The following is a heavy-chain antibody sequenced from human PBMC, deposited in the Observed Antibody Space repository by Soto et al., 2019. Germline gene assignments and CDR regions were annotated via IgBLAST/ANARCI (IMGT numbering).Heavy chain of an antibody. Sequence: WETLSLTLTVPGRPLSRGSYSWSWIRQSPGQGLEWIGYIYYSGTTKYKPSLKSRVSISVDTSKHPFSLRLTSLSAADTAVYYGSRAAATYLDYWGQGTVVTVSS. D-gene: IGHD2-21*01. V-gene: IGHV4-61*01. CDR2: IYYSGTT. J-gene: IGHJ4*02. CDR1: GRPLSRGSYS. CDR3: SRAAATYLDY.